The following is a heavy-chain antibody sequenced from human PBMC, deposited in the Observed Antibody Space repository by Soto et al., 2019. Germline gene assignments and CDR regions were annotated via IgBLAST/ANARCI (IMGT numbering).Heavy chain of an antibody. Sequence: GESLKISCKGSGYSFTSYWISWVRQMPGKGLEWMGRIDPSDSYTNYSPSFQGHVTISADKSISTAYLQWSSLKASDTAMYYCASHDYYGSGSRNDPYGMDVWGQGTTVTVSS. J-gene: IGHJ6*02. D-gene: IGHD3-10*01. CDR1: GYSFTSYW. V-gene: IGHV5-10-1*01. CDR3: ASHDYYGSGSRNDPYGMDV. CDR2: IDPSDSYT.